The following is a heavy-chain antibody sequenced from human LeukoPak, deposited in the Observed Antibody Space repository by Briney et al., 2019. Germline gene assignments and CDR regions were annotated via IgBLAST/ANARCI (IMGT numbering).Heavy chain of an antibody. V-gene: IGHV3-23*01. CDR3: AKGGSGWTLFDY. CDR1: GFTFSSYA. Sequence: PGGSLRLSCAASGFTFSSYAMSWVRQAPGKGLEWVSAISGSGGSTYYADSVKGRFTISRDSSKNTLYLQMNSLRAEDTAVYYCAKGGSGWTLFDYWGQGTLVTVSS. D-gene: IGHD3-3*01. CDR2: ISGSGGST. J-gene: IGHJ4*02.